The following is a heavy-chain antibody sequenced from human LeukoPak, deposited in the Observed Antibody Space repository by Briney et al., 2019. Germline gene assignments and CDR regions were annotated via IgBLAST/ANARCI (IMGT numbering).Heavy chain of an antibody. CDR2: ISKNGGNT. D-gene: IGHD1-26*01. V-gene: IGHV3-64*01. J-gene: IGHJ6*03. Sequence: GGSLRLSCAASGFTLSSYAMHWVRQAPGKGLEYVSAISKNGGNTYYANSVKGRFSISRDNSKNTLYLQMGSLRTEDMAVYYCARVGEGRNYQYYYMDVWGKGTTVTVSS. CDR3: ARVGEGRNYQYYYMDV. CDR1: GFTLSSYA.